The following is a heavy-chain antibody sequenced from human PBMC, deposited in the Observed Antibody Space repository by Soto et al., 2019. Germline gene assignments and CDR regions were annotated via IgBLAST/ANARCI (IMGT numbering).Heavy chain of an antibody. CDR3: AGAQEDRVATFDY. J-gene: IGHJ4*01. CDR2: IIPILGIA. CDR1: GGTFSSYT. Sequence: QVQLVQSGAEVKKPGSSVKVSCKASGGTFSSYTISWVRQAPGQGLEWMGRIIPILGIANYAQKFQGRVTXTXDXXTSTAYMDLSILRSEDTAVYYCAGAQEDRVATFDYWGQEPWSPSPQ. D-gene: IGHD5-12*01. V-gene: IGHV1-69*02.